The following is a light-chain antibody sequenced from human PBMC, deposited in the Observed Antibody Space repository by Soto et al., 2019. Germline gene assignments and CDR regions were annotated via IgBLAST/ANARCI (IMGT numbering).Light chain of an antibody. CDR3: XQXXXXXXX. CDR2: XXX. Sequence: ASQTISSWLAWYQQKPGKAXKLLXYXXXALKSGVPSRFXGXGSGTEFTLTIXXXXXDDFATXYXXQXXXXXXXXGQGTKV. CDR1: QTISSW. V-gene: IGKV1-5*03. J-gene: IGKJ1*01.